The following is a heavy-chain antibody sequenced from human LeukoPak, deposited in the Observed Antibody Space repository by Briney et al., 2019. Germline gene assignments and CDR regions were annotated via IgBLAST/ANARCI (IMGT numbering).Heavy chain of an antibody. CDR1: GFTVSSNY. CDR3: AKDHRGRFGWFGDYY. J-gene: IGHJ4*02. V-gene: IGHV3-23*01. CDR2: ISGSGGST. D-gene: IGHD3-10*01. Sequence: GGSLRLSCAASGFTVSSNYMSWVRQAPGKGLEWVSAISGSGGSTYYADSVKGRFTTSRDNSKNTLYLQMNSLRAEDTAVYYCAKDHRGRFGWFGDYYWGQGTLVTVSS.